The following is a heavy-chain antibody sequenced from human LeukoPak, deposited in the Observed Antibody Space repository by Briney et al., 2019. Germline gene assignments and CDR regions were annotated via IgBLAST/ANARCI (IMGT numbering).Heavy chain of an antibody. Sequence: GGSLRLSCAASGFTFSDYYMSWLRQAPGKGLEWVSYISSSGSTIYYADSVKGRFTISRDKAKNSLYLQMNSLRAEDTDVYYCARELLRGVIIEYNCFDPWGQAPLVTVSS. CDR1: GFTFSDYY. CDR2: ISSSGSTI. D-gene: IGHD3-10*01. CDR3: ARELLRGVIIEYNCFDP. J-gene: IGHJ5*02. V-gene: IGHV3-11*01.